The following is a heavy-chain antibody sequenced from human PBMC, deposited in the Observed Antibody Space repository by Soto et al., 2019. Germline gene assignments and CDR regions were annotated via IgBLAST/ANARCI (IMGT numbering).Heavy chain of an antibody. Sequence: QVQVVESGGGVVQPGRSLTLSCAASGFTFSSYAMHWVRQAPGKGLEWMAVIWYDGSIEYYADSVKGRFTISRDNSKNTLYLQMNSLRVEDTAVYYCARESERLLGYWGQGTLVTVSS. D-gene: IGHD3-3*01. CDR2: IWYDGSIE. CDR1: GFTFSSYA. CDR3: ARESERLLGY. V-gene: IGHV3-30*04. J-gene: IGHJ4*02.